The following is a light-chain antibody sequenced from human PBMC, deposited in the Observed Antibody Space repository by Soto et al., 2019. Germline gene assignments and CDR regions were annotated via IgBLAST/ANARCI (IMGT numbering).Light chain of an antibody. CDR3: QQYGGSPIT. CDR2: GAS. Sequence: LVLTQSPGTLSLSPGARVTLSCRASQSVTTRLAWYQHKPGQAPTLLMSGASNRASGVPVRFSVSGSGTDVTLTITRLEPEDCALYYGQQYGGSPITFGLGTRLEIK. V-gene: IGKV3-20*01. CDR1: QSVTTR. J-gene: IGKJ5*01.